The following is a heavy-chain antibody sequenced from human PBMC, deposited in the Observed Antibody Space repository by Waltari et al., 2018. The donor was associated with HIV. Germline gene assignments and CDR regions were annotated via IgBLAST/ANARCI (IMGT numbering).Heavy chain of an antibody. V-gene: IGHV3-7*01. CDR3: ARAGVFFDY. CDR2: IKQGGSEK. Sequence: EVQLVESGGGVVQPWGYLRLSWAASGATFRSYWMSWVRQAPGKGLEWVANIKQGGSEKDYVDSVKGRFTISRDNAQNSLYLQMNSLRAEDTAVYYCARAGVFFDYWGQGTLVTVSS. CDR1: GATFRSYW. D-gene: IGHD3-10*01. J-gene: IGHJ4*02.